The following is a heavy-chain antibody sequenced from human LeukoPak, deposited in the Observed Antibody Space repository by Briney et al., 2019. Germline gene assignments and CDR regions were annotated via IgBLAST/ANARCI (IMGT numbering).Heavy chain of an antibody. Sequence: SETLSLTCTVSGGSISSYYWSWIRQPPGKGLEWIGYIYYSGSTNYNPSLKSRVTISVGTSKNQFSLKLSSVTAADTAVYYCARLGVAILYCSGGSCYFDYWGQGTLVTVSS. J-gene: IGHJ4*02. CDR1: GGSISSYY. D-gene: IGHD2-15*01. V-gene: IGHV4-59*12. CDR2: IYYSGST. CDR3: ARLGVAILYCSGGSCYFDY.